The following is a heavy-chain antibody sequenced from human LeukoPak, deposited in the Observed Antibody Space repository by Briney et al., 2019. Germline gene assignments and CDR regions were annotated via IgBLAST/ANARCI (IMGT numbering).Heavy chain of an antibody. Sequence: GGSLRLSCTASGFTFSSYGMHCVRQAPGKGLEWVSYISSSGSTIYYADSVKGRFTISRDNAKNSLYLQMNSLRAEDTAVYYCAELGITMIGGVWGKGTTVTISS. CDR2: ISSSGSTI. CDR3: AELGITMIGGV. J-gene: IGHJ6*04. D-gene: IGHD3-10*02. V-gene: IGHV3-48*04. CDR1: GFTFSSYG.